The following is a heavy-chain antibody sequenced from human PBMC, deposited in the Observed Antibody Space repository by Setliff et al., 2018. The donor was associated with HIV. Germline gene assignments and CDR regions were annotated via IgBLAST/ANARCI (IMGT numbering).Heavy chain of an antibody. J-gene: IGHJ5*02. Sequence: GASVKVSCKTSGYNFENYAINWVRQAPGQGLEWMGWINANSGSPTYAQAFTGRFFFSVDTAVATAYLQINNLKTEDTAVYFCARGLYGDYGGDLNWLDPWGHGTRVTVSS. V-gene: IGHV7-4-1*02. CDR2: INANSGSP. CDR1: GYNFENYA. D-gene: IGHD4-17*01. CDR3: ARGLYGDYGGDLNWLDP.